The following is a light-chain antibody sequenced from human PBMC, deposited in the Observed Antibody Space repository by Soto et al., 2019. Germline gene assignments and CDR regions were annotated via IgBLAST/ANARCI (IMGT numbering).Light chain of an antibody. CDR1: QSVSNNY. V-gene: IGKV3-20*01. Sequence: EIVLTQSPGTLSLSPGERATLSCRASQSVSNNYLAWYQQKPGQAPRLLIYGASNRATGIPDRFSGSGSGTDFPLTISRLEPEDFELYYCQQYGSSGTFGQGTKVEIK. J-gene: IGKJ1*01. CDR2: GAS. CDR3: QQYGSSGT.